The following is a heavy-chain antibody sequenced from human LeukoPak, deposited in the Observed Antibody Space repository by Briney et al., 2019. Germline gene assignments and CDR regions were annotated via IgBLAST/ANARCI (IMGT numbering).Heavy chain of an antibody. D-gene: IGHD3-10*01. CDR2: IYGDGTT. V-gene: IGHV3-66*01. CDR3: ARDRAGAQSWVALDP. Sequence: GGSLRLSCAASGFTVSNDYMAWVRQAPGGGLEWVSLIYGDGTTFYTDSVKGRLTISRDNFKNTLYLQMSSLRPEDTALYYCARDRAGAQSWVALDPWGQGTLVTVSS. J-gene: IGHJ5*02. CDR1: GFTVSNDY.